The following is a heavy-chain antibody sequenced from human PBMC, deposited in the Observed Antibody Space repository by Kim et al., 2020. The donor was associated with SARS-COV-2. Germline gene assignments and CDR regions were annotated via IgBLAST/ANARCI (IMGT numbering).Heavy chain of an antibody. D-gene: IGHD3-10*01. V-gene: IGHV4-34*01. CDR3: VRSMGSYDY. CDR2: ST. J-gene: IGHJ4*02. Sequence: STTYTPALKSLGTLAVDTSKNQFSLKLSSVTAADTAVYYCVRSMGSYDYWRQGTLVTVSS.